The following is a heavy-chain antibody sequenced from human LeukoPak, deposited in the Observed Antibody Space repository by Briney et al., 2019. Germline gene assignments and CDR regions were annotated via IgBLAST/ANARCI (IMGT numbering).Heavy chain of an antibody. J-gene: IGHJ4*02. Sequence: GGSLRLSCAASGFTFSDHYMDWVRQAPGKGLEWVGRTRNKANSYTTEYAASVKGRFTISRDDSKNSPYLQMNSLKTEDTAVYYCATTSAYCGGDCYWRGYYFDYWGQGTLVTVSS. V-gene: IGHV3-72*01. D-gene: IGHD2-21*02. CDR1: GFTFSDHY. CDR3: ATTSAYCGGDCYWRGYYFDY. CDR2: TRNKANSYTT.